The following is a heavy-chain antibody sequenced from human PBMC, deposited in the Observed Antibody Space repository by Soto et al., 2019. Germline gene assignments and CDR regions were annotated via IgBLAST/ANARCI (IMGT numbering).Heavy chain of an antibody. J-gene: IGHJ3*02. CDR2: ISGSGGST. Sequence: EVQLLESGGGLVQPGGSLRLSCAASGFTFSSYAMSWVRQAPGKGLEWVSAISGSGGSTYYADSVKGRFTISRDNSKNTLYLQMNSLRAEDTAVYYWAKPLGEGRFPADAFDIWGQGTMVTVSS. D-gene: IGHD3-3*01. V-gene: IGHV3-23*01. CDR3: AKPLGEGRFPADAFDI. CDR1: GFTFSSYA.